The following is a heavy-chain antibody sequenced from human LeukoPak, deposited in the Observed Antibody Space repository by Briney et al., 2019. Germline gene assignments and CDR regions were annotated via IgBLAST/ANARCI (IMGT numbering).Heavy chain of an antibody. Sequence: PGGSLRLSCAASGFTFSSYSMNWVRQAPGKGLEWISSISSSSSYIYYADSVKGRFTISRDNAKNSLYLQMNSLRAEDTAVYYCARDSIRDEYFQHWGQGTLVTVSS. J-gene: IGHJ1*01. CDR2: ISSSSSYI. CDR3: ARDSIRDEYFQH. CDR1: GFTFSSYS. V-gene: IGHV3-21*01. D-gene: IGHD4-17*01.